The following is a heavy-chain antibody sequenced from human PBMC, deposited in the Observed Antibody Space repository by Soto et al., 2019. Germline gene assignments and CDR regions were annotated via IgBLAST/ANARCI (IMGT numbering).Heavy chain of an antibody. V-gene: IGHV3-11*01. Sequence: QVQLVESGGGLVKPGGSLRLSCAASGFTFSDYYMSWIRQAPGKGLEWVSYISSSGSTIDYADSVKGRFTISRDNAKNSLYLQMNGLRAEDTAVYYCAREGSDSFQYYYYMDVWGKGTTVTVSS. CDR2: ISSSGSTI. CDR1: GFTFSDYY. CDR3: AREGSDSFQYYYYMDV. D-gene: IGHD2-21*02. J-gene: IGHJ6*03.